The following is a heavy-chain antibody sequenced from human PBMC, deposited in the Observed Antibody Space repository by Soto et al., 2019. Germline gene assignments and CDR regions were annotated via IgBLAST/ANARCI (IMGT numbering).Heavy chain of an antibody. CDR3: AKEAYCSSTSCQLAIGWFEP. V-gene: IGHV3-30*18. Sequence: PGGSLRLSCAASGFSFSSYDMHGVRQAPGKGLEWVAIISYDGSNKYYVDSVKGRFTISRDKSKNTLYLQMNSLRAEDTAVYYCAKEAYCSSTSCQLAIGWFEPWGQGSLVTVSS. D-gene: IGHD2-2*01. CDR2: ISYDGSNK. CDR1: GFSFSSYD. J-gene: IGHJ5*02.